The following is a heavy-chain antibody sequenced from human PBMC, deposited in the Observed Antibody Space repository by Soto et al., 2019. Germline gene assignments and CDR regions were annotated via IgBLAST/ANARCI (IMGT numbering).Heavy chain of an antibody. CDR3: ASRRVVNPYYGMDV. CDR1: GFTFNIYT. CDR2: ISGDGNRQ. Sequence: PGGSLRLSCVASGFTFNIYTMHWLRQAPGKGLEWVAVISGDGNRQYYADSVKGRFTISRDNSKNTLYLQMNSLRADDTAVYYCASRRVVNPYYGMDVWGQGTTVTVSS. V-gene: IGHV3-30-3*01. D-gene: IGHD3-22*01. J-gene: IGHJ6*02.